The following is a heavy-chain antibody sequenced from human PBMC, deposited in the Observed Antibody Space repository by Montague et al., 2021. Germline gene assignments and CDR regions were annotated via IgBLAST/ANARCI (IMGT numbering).Heavy chain of an antibody. J-gene: IGHJ4*02. CDR2: IFHSGST. CDR1: GYSISSGYY. CDR3: ARDREAAPFCY. Sequence: SETLSLTCTVSGYSISSGYYWGWIRPPPGKGLEWIGSIFHSGSTYYNPSLKSRVTISVDTSKNQFSLKLTSVTAVDTALYYCARDREAAPFCYWGQGTLVTVFS. V-gene: IGHV4-38-2*02. D-gene: IGHD2-15*01.